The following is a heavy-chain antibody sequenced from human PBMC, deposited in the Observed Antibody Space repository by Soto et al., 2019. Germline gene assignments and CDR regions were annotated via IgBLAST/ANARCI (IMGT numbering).Heavy chain of an antibody. J-gene: IGHJ4*02. V-gene: IGHV3-23*01. CDR3: AKDKRVATTRNYYFDY. Sequence: PGGSLRLSCAASGFTFSSYAMSWVRQAPWKGLEWVSAISGSGGSTYYADSVKGRFTISRDNSKNTLYLQMNSLRAEDTAVYYCAKDKRVATTRNYYFDYWGQGTLVTVSS. D-gene: IGHD5-12*01. CDR1: GFTFSSYA. CDR2: ISGSGGST.